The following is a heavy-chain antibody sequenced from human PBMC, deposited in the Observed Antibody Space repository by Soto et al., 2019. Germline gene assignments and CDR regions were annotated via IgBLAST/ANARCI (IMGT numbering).Heavy chain of an antibody. J-gene: IGHJ5*02. CDR2: IDSGGGST. D-gene: IGHD4-4*01. Sequence: EVQLLVSGGGSVQPGGSLRLSCSASGFSCSNYAMSLVRQAPGTGLEWVSAIDSGGGSTYYAASVKGRFSISRDNSMNTLYLQMNSLRAEDTAIYYCTKEHSNYPDNWFDPWGQGNRVTVSS. CDR1: GFSCSNYA. CDR3: TKEHSNYPDNWFDP. V-gene: IGHV3-23*01.